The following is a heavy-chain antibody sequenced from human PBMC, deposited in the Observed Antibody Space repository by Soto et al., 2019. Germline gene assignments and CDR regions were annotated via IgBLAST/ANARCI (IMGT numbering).Heavy chain of an antibody. J-gene: IGHJ4*02. V-gene: IGHV3-15*07. Sequence: GGSLRLSCAASGFTFSNAWMNWVRQAPGKGLEWVGRIKSKTDGGTTDYAAPVKGRFTISRDDSKNTLYLQMNSLKTEDTAVYYCTTEAYSYGWNFDYWGQGTLVTVSS. CDR1: GFTFSNAW. CDR2: IKSKTDGGTT. D-gene: IGHD5-18*01. CDR3: TTEAYSYGWNFDY.